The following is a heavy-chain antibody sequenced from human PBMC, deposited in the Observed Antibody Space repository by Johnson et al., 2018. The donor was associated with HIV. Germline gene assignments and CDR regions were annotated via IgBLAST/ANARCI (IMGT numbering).Heavy chain of an antibody. CDR3: ARDTITMVRGVVDAFDI. V-gene: IGHV3-30*04. CDR2: ISYDGSNK. Sequence: QVQLVESGGGVVQPGRSLRLSCAASGFTFSSYAMHWVRQAPGKGLEWVAVISYDGSNKYYADSVKGRFTFSRDNSKNTLYLQMNSLRAGDTAVYYCARDTITMVRGVVDAFDIWGQGTMVTVSS. J-gene: IGHJ3*02. CDR1: GFTFSSYA. D-gene: IGHD3-10*01.